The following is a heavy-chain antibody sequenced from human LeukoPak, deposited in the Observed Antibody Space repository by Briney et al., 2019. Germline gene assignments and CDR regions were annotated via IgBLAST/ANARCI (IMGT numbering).Heavy chain of an antibody. D-gene: IGHD4-17*01. Sequence: QPGGSLRLSCAASGFTFSSYWVSWVRQAPGKGLEWVANIKQDGSEKYYVDSVKGRFTISRDNAKNSLYLQMNSLRAEDTAVYYCARTDYGDYVSDGYYFDYWGQGTLVTVSS. CDR3: ARTDYGDYVSDGYYFDY. J-gene: IGHJ4*02. CDR1: GFTFSSYW. CDR2: IKQDGSEK. V-gene: IGHV3-7*01.